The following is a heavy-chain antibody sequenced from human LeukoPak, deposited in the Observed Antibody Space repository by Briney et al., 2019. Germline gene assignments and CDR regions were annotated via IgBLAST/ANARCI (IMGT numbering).Heavy chain of an antibody. D-gene: IGHD4-11*01. Sequence: HPGGSLRLSCAASGFTFSSYGMHWVRQAPGKGLEWVAVIWYDGSNKYYADSVKGRFTISRDNAKNSLYLQMNSLRAEDTAVYFCATKSVTRYFDYWGQGNLVTVSS. J-gene: IGHJ4*02. CDR1: GFTFSSYG. CDR3: ATKSVTRYFDY. V-gene: IGHV3-33*03. CDR2: IWYDGSNK.